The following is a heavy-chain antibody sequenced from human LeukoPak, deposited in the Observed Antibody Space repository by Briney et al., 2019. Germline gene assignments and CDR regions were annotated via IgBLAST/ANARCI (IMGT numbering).Heavy chain of an antibody. CDR2: IYPGDSDT. Sequence: GESLKISCKGSGYSFTSYWIGWVRQMPGKGLGWMGIIYPGDSDTRYSPSFQSQVTTSATQSISPAYLQWSNLKASDTAMYYCARQDYGGKHFDFWGQGTLVTVSS. CDR1: GYSFTSYW. J-gene: IGHJ4*02. CDR3: ARQDYGGKHFDF. V-gene: IGHV5-51*01. D-gene: IGHD4-23*01.